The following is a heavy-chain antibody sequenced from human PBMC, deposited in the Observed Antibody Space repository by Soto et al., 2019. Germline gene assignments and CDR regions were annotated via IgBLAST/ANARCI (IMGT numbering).Heavy chain of an antibody. CDR2: ISAYNGNT. CDR1: GYTFTSYG. CDR3: ARDSRWSDQGTPDY. Sequence: GASVKVSCKASGYTFTSYGISWVRQAPGQGLEWMGWISAYNGNTNYAQKLQGRVTMTTDTSTSTAYMELRSLRSDDTAVYCCARDSRWSDQGTPDYWGQGTLVTVSS. V-gene: IGHV1-18*01. J-gene: IGHJ4*02. D-gene: IGHD2-15*01.